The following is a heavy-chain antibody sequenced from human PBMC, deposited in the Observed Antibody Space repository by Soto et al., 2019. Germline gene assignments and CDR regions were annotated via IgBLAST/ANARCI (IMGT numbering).Heavy chain of an antibody. CDR1: GGTFSSYA. J-gene: IGHJ3*02. CDR2: IIPIFSTA. Sequence: GASVKVSCKASGGTFSSYAISWVRQAPGQGLEWMGGIIPIFSTANYAQKFKGRVTITEDEYTSTAYMELSSLRSEDTAVYYCARNEMATITVDAFDIWGQGTMVTVSS. D-gene: IGHD5-12*01. V-gene: IGHV1-69*13. CDR3: ARNEMATITVDAFDI.